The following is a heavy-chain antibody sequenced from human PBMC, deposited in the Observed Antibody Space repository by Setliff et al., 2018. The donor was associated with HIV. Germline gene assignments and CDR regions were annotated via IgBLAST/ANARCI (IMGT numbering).Heavy chain of an antibody. V-gene: IGHV4-59*08. Sequence: SETLSLTCTVSGGSISSYYWSWIRQPPGKGLEWIGYIYHSGSTNYNPSLESRLTISVDTSKNQFSLKLSSVTAADTAVYYCARLRSAVGGTRVFDYWGQGTLVTVSS. D-gene: IGHD1-1*01. CDR3: ARLRSAVGGTRVFDY. J-gene: IGHJ4*02. CDR1: GGSISSYY. CDR2: IYHSGST.